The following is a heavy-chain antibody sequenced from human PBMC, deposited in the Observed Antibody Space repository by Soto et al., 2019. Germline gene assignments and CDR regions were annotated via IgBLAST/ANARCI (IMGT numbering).Heavy chain of an antibody. D-gene: IGHD3-22*01. V-gene: IGHV4-39*01. J-gene: IGHJ3*02. CDR3: ARPRGGYDAFDI. CDR2: IYYSGST. CDR1: GGSISSSSYY. Sequence: PSETLSLTCTVSGGSISSSSYYWGWLRQPPGKGLEWIGSIYYSGSTYYNPSLKSRVTISVDTSKNQFSLKLSSVTAADTAVYYCARPRGGYDAFDIWGQGTMVTVSS.